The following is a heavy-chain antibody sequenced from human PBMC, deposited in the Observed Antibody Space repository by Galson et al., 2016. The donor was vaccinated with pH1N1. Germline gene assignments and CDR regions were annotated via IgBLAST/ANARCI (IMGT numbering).Heavy chain of an antibody. D-gene: IGHD2-8*01. CDR1: ASISTFYY. V-gene: IGHV1-46*01. J-gene: IGHJ4*02. CDR2: IDPGSGGT. CDR3: ASLMVHDYRALLTDY. Sequence: SVKVSCKASASISTFYYMHWVRQAPGQGLEWMGIIDPGSGGTNYKWKFRGRVTMTTDTSTRTVYMELSSLRFEDTSIYYCASLMVHDYRALLTDYLGQETLFTVSS.